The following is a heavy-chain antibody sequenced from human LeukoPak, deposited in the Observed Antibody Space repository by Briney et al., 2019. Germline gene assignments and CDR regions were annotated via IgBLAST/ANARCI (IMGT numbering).Heavy chain of an antibody. CDR2: IYNSGNN. Sequence: KPSATLPLTCTVSGGSISSDYWRWIRQPPGKGLEWVGYIYNSGNNHYNSSLKSRVTISIDTSKNQFSLKLASVTAADTAVYYCATRGYWGQGTLVAVSS. D-gene: IGHD3-10*01. CDR3: ATRGY. J-gene: IGHJ4*02. V-gene: IGHV4-59*08. CDR1: GGSISSDY.